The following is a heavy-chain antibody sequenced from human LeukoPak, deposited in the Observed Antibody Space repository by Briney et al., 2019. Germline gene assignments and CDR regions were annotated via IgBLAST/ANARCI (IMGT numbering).Heavy chain of an antibody. CDR3: ARGPTYSSSLDY. D-gene: IGHD6-19*01. Sequence: SQTLSLTCTVSGGSISSYYWSWIRQPPGKGLEWIGEINHSGSTNYNPSLKSRVTISVDTSKNQFSLKLSSVTAADTAVYYCARGPTYSSSLDYWGQGTLVTVSS. V-gene: IGHV4-34*01. CDR2: INHSGST. J-gene: IGHJ4*02. CDR1: GGSISSYY.